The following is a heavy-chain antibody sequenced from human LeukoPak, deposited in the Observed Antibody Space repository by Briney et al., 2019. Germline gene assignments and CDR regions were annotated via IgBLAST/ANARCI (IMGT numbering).Heavy chain of an antibody. D-gene: IGHD6-19*01. Sequence: GGSLRLSCAASGFTFSDYGMHWVRQAPGKGLEWVAVISYDGSNKYYADSVKGRFTISRDNSKNTLYLQMNSLRAEDTAVYYCARPPSGCPDCYAFDIWGQGTMVTVSS. CDR2: ISYDGSNK. V-gene: IGHV3-30*19. CDR1: GFTFSDYG. J-gene: IGHJ3*02. CDR3: ARPPSGCPDCYAFDI.